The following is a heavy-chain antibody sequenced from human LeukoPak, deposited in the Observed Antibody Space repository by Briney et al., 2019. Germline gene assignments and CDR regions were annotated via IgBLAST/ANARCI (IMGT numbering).Heavy chain of an antibody. CDR1: GGSISNYY. CDR2: IYYSGST. V-gene: IGHV4-59*01. CDR3: ARDSPYYYGSGSATYYMDV. Sequence: PSETLSLTCTVSGGSISNYYWSWLRQPPGKGLEWIGYIYYSGSTNYNPSLKSRVTISVDTCKNQFSLKLSSVTAADTAVYYCARDSPYYYGSGSATYYMDVWGKGTTVTISS. J-gene: IGHJ6*03. D-gene: IGHD3-10*01.